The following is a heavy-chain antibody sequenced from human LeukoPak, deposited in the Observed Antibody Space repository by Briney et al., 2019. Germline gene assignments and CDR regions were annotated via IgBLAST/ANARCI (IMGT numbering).Heavy chain of an antibody. CDR3: AKDGDSSSWLLRVRYYGMDV. V-gene: IGHV3-23*01. J-gene: IGHJ6*02. Sequence: GGSLRLSCAASGFTFSSYAMSWVRQAPGKGLEWVSAISGSGGSTYYADSVKGRFTISRDNSKNTLYLQMNSLRAEDTAVYYCAKDGDSSSWLLRVRYYGMDVWGQGTTVTVSS. D-gene: IGHD6-13*01. CDR1: GFTFSSYA. CDR2: ISGSGGST.